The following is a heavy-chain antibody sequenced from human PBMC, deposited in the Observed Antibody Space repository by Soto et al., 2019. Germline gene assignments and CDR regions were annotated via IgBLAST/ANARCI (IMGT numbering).Heavy chain of an antibody. CDR1: GYTFTSYG. V-gene: IGHV1-18*01. CDR3: ARVPMAVAVPYFDY. CDR2: ISAYNGNT. D-gene: IGHD6-19*01. Sequence: GASVKVSCKASGYTFTSYGISWVRQAPGQGLEWMGWISAYNGNTNYAQKLQGRVTMTTDTSTSTAYMELRSLRSDDTAVYFCARVPMAVAVPYFDYWGQGTLVTVSS. J-gene: IGHJ4*02.